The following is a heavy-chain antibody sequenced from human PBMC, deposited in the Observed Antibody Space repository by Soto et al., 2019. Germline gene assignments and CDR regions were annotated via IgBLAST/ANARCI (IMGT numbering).Heavy chain of an antibody. V-gene: IGHV1-18*01. CDR1: GYTFTSYG. CDR3: ARDPGYSGYDLRPSYYYYGMDV. J-gene: IGHJ6*02. CDR2: ISAYNGNT. D-gene: IGHD5-12*01. Sequence: QVQLVQSGAEVKKPGASVKVSCKASGYTFTSYGISWVRQAPGQGLEWMGWISAYNGNTNYAQKLQGRVTMTTDTSTSTAYMELRSLRSDDTAVYYCARDPGYSGYDLRPSYYYYGMDVWGQGTTVTVS.